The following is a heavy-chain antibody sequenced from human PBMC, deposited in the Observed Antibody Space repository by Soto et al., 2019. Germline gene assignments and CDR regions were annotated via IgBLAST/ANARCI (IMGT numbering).Heavy chain of an antibody. CDR2: ISYDGSDK. D-gene: IGHD3-10*01. J-gene: IGHJ4*02. V-gene: IGHV3-30*03. Sequence: QVQLEESGGGVVQPGRSLRLSCAGSGFPFTSYGMHWVREGPDKGLEWVAVISYDGSDKYYADSVKGRFTISRDNSKNMLYLQMNSLRPEDTALYYCVGGQYYFDYRGQGTLVIVSS. CDR3: VGGQYYFDY. CDR1: GFPFTSYG.